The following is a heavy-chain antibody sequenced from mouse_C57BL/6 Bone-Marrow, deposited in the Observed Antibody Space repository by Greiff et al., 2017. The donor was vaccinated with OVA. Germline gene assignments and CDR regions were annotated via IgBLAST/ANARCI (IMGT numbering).Heavy chain of an antibody. CDR3: ATDYGSSFAY. D-gene: IGHD1-1*01. CDR2: IYPGSGNT. V-gene: IGHV1-66*01. J-gene: IGHJ3*01. Sequence: VKLVESGPELVKPGASVKISCKASGYSFTSYYIHWVKQRPGQGLEWIGWIYPGSGNTKYNEKFKGKATLTADTSSSTAYMQLSSLTSEDSAVYYCATDYGSSFAYWGQGTLVTVSA. CDR1: GYSFTSYY.